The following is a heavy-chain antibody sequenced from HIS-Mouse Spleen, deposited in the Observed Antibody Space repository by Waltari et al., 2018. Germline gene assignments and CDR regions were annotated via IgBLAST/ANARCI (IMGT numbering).Heavy chain of an antibody. V-gene: IGHV4-39*07. D-gene: IGHD6-13*01. CDR1: GGSISSSSHY. CDR3: AREIPYSSSWYDWYFDL. J-gene: IGHJ2*01. CDR2: IYYSGST. Sequence: QLQLQESGPGLVKPSETLSLTCNVSGGSISSSSHYWGWIRQPPGKGLEWIGSIYYSGSTYYNPSLKSRVTISVDTSKNQFSLKLSSVTAADTAVYYCAREIPYSSSWYDWYFDLWGRGTLVTVSS.